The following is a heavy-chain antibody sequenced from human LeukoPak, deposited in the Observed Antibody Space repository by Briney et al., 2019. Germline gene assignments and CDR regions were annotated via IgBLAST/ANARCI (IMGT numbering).Heavy chain of an antibody. CDR3: ARAASVLLWFGELPKEFDY. J-gene: IGHJ4*02. Sequence: RPGGSLRLSCAASGFTFSSYSMNWVPQAPGKELEGVSSISSSSYIYYADSVKGRFTISRDNAKNSLYLQMNSLRAEDTAVYYCARAASVLLWFGELPKEFDYWGQGTLVTVSS. D-gene: IGHD3-10*01. V-gene: IGHV3-21*01. CDR2: ISSSSYI. CDR1: GFTFSSYS.